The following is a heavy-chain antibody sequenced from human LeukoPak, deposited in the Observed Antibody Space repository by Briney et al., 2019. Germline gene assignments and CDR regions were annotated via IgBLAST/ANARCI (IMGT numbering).Heavy chain of an antibody. Sequence: SETLSLTCTVSGGSISTSSYYWEWIRQPPGKGLEWIGNIYYSGSTSYNPSLKSRVTISMGTSKNQFSLKLSSVTAADTAVYYCARERTTRGYSGYAPGHGAYGMDVWGQGTTVTVSS. CDR3: ARERTTRGYSGYAPGHGAYGMDV. CDR2: IYYSGST. D-gene: IGHD5-12*01. CDR1: GGSISTSSYY. J-gene: IGHJ6*02. V-gene: IGHV4-39*07.